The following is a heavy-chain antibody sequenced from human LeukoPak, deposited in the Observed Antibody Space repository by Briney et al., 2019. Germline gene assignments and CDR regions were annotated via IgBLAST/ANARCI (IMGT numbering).Heavy chain of an antibody. CDR2: IKSKTDGGTT. CDR3: AKVSEADANIVSAFDI. Sequence: GGSLRLSCAASGFTFSNAWMSWVRQAPGKGLEWVGRIKSKTDGGTTDYAAPVKGRFTISRDNSKNTLHMQMNSLRAEDTAVYYCAKVSEADANIVSAFDIWGQGTMVTVSS. J-gene: IGHJ3*02. D-gene: IGHD4/OR15-4a*01. CDR1: GFTFSNAW. V-gene: IGHV3-15*01.